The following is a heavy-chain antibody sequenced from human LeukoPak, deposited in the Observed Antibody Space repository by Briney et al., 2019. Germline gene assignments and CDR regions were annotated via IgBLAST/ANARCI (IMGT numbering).Heavy chain of an antibody. CDR3: ARDWIQLWTHDAFDI. CDR2: ISAYNGNT. CDR1: GYTFTSYG. D-gene: IGHD5-18*01. J-gene: IGHJ3*02. V-gene: IGHV1-18*01. Sequence: ASVKVSCKASGYTFTSYGISWVRQAPGQGLEWMGWISAYNGNTNYAQKLQGRVTMTTDTSTSTAYMELRSLRSDDTAVYYCARDWIQLWTHDAFDIWGQGTMVTVSS.